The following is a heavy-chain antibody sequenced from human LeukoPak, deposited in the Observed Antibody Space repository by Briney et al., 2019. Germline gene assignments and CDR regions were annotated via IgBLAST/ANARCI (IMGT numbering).Heavy chain of an antibody. D-gene: IGHD3-16*01. CDR3: ARVRLFGTSAFDI. CDR1: GFTFSDYW. CDR2: IKQDGSEK. Sequence: PGGSLRLSCAASGFTFSDYWMGWVRQAPGKGLEWVANIKQDGSEKHDVDSVKGRITISRDNAKNSPYLRMNSLRAEDTAVYYCARVRLFGTSAFDIWGQGTMVTVSS. V-gene: IGHV3-7*03. J-gene: IGHJ3*02.